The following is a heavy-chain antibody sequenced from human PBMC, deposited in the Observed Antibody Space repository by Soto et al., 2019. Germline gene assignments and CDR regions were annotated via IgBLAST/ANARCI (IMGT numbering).Heavy chain of an antibody. V-gene: IGHV4-31*03. Sequence: SETLSLTCTVSGGSISSGGYYWSWIRQHPGKGLEWIGYIYYSGSTCYNPSLKSRVTISVDTSKNQFSLKLSSVTAADTAVYYCATDLGSSMVTYRGSGDVYYISAQGTMVTVSS. CDR3: ATDLGSSMVTYRGSGDVYYI. J-gene: IGHJ3*02. CDR2: IYYSGST. CDR1: GGSISSGGYY. D-gene: IGHD4-17*01.